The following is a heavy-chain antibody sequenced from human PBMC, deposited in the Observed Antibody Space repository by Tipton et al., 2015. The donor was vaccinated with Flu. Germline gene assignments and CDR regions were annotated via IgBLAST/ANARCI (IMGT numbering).Heavy chain of an antibody. V-gene: IGHV4-34*01. D-gene: IGHD3-3*01. Sequence: TLSLTCAVYGGSFSGYYWSWIRQPPGKGLEWIGEINHSGSTNYNPSLKSPVTISVDTSKNQFSLKLSSVTAADTAVYYCARAVLRFLESDWFDPWGQGTLVTVSS. CDR3: ARAVLRFLESDWFDP. J-gene: IGHJ5*02. CDR2: INHSGST. CDR1: GGSFSGYY.